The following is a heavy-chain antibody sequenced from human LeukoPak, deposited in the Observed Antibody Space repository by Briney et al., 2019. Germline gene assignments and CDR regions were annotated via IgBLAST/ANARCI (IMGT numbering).Heavy chain of an antibody. J-gene: IGHJ5*02. CDR1: GGSISSYY. CDR2: IYNSGST. Sequence: SETLSLTCTVSGGSISSYYWSWIRQPPGKGLEWVGYIYNSGSTNYNPSLKSRVTISADTSKNQFSLKMSSVTAADTAVCYCARVQYCSTTSCPIDPWGQGTLVTVSS. V-gene: IGHV4-59*01. CDR3: ARVQYCSTTSCPIDP. D-gene: IGHD2-2*01.